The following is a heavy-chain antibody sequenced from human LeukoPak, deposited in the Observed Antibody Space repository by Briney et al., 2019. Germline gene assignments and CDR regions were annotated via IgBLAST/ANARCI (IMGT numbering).Heavy chain of an antibody. CDR2: INHSGST. CDR1: GGSFSGYY. Sequence: PSETLSLTCAVYGGSFSGYYWSWIRQPPGKGLEWIGEINHSGSTNYNPSLKSRVAISVDKSKNQFSLKLSSVTAADTAVYYCASSGLMRESFDYWGQGTLVTVSS. D-gene: IGHD3-10*01. J-gene: IGHJ4*02. CDR3: ASSGLMRESFDY. V-gene: IGHV4-34*01.